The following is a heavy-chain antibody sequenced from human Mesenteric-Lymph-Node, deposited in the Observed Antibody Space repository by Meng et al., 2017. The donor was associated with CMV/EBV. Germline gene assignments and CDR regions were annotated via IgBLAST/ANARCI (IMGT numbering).Heavy chain of an antibody. CDR1: GGSFSGYY. CDR3: ARHQRWLKSEGGFNY. J-gene: IGHJ4*02. D-gene: IGHD4-23*01. Sequence: VRLPQWGAGRLKPSETLSLTCAVYGGSFSGYYWSWIRQPPGKGLEWIGEINHSGSTNYNPSLKSRVTISVDTSKNQFSLKLSSVTAADTAVYYCARHQRWLKSEGGFNYWGQGTLVTVSS. CDR2: INHSGST. V-gene: IGHV4-34*01.